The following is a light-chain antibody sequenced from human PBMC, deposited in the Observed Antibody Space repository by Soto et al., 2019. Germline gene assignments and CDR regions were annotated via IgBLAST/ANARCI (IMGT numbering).Light chain of an antibody. CDR3: QQYGSTGT. CDR1: QSVSSSY. V-gene: IGKV3-20*01. CDR2: GAS. Sequence: EIVLTQSPGTLSLSPGGRATLSCRGRQSVSSSYLAWYQQKPGQAPRLLIYGASSRATGIPDRFSGSGSGTDFTLTISRLEPEDFAVYYCQQYGSTGTFGQGTKVDIK. J-gene: IGKJ1*01.